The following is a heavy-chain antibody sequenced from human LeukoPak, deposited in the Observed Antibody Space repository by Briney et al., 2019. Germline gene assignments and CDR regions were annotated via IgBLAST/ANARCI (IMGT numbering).Heavy chain of an antibody. D-gene: IGHD5-24*01. CDR3: TRVVSMASYYFDY. CDR2: ISSSSSYT. V-gene: IGHV3-11*06. Sequence: GGSLRLSCAASGFTFSDYYMSWIRQAPGKGLEWISYISSSSSYTLYADSVKGRFTISRDNAKNSLYLQMNSLRAEDTAVYYCTRVVSMASYYFDYWGQGTLVTVSS. J-gene: IGHJ4*02. CDR1: GFTFSDYY.